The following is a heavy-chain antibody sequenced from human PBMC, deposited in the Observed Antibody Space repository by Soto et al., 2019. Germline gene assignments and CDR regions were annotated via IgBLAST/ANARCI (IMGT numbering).Heavy chain of an antibody. D-gene: IGHD3-22*01. CDR2: IYYTGGT. CDR1: GGSVTSGNYY. J-gene: IGHJ4*02. CDR3: ASAEISMIVGFDS. Sequence: SETLSLTCTVSGGSVTSGNYYWTWIRQPPGKGLEWIGNIYYTGGTSYNPSLKSRVSISLDTSENQFSLKLSFVTAVDTAVYYCASAEISMIVGFDSWGQGTLVTVSS. V-gene: IGHV4-61*01.